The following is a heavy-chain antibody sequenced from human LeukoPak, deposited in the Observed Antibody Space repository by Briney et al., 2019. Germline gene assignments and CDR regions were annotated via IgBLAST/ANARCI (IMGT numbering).Heavy chain of an antibody. CDR2: IYSDDRA. D-gene: IGHD1-14*01. V-gene: IGHV3-66*02. Sequence: GGSLRLSCVASGFTVRRNVMSWVRQAPGKGLEWVSPIYSDDRAFYADSVKGRFTISRNNSKNTLFLQMSSLKPEDTAIYYCARDLAGFQEPRYYYYMDVWGKGTTVTVSS. CDR1: GFTVRRNV. J-gene: IGHJ6*03. CDR3: ARDLAGFQEPRYYYYMDV.